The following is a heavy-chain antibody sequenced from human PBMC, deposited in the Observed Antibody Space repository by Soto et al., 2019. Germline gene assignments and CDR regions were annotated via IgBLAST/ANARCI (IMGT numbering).Heavy chain of an antibody. J-gene: IGHJ4*02. V-gene: IGHV1-69*02. Sequence: QVQLVQSGAEVKKPGSSVKVSCKASGGTFSSYTISWVRQAPGQGLEWMGRIIPILGIANYAQKFQGRVTLTAHKSRSTAYMALSSLRSEDTAVYYCARVGLDSSSWYYSDYWGQGTLVTVSS. D-gene: IGHD6-13*01. CDR3: ARVGLDSSSWYYSDY. CDR2: IIPILGIA. CDR1: GGTFSSYT.